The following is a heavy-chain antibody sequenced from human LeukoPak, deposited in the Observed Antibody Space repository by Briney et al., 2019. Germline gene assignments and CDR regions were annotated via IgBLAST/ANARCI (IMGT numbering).Heavy chain of an antibody. J-gene: IGHJ2*01. CDR3: ARDPEGYFDL. V-gene: IGHV4-38-2*02. CDR2: ICHSGSS. CDR1: GYSISSHYC. Sequence: SETLSLTCSVSGYSISSHYCWGWIRQPPAKGLEWIGSICHSGSSFYNPSLKSRLALSIDTSENQFSLKLSSVTAADTAVYYCARDPEGYFDLWGRGTLVTVSS.